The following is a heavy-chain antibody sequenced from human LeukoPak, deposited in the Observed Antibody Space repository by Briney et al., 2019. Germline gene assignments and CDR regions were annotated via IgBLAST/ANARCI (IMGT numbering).Heavy chain of an antibody. CDR2: IYYSGST. J-gene: IGHJ4*02. Sequence: SETLSLTCTVSGGSISSGDYYWSWIRQPPGKGLEWIGYIYYSGSTYYNPSLKSRVTISVDTSKNQFSLKLSSVTAADTAVYYCARGIDYRWGYFDYWGQGTLVTVSS. D-gene: IGHD4-11*01. CDR1: GGSISSGDYY. V-gene: IGHV4-30-4*08. CDR3: ARGIDYRWGYFDY.